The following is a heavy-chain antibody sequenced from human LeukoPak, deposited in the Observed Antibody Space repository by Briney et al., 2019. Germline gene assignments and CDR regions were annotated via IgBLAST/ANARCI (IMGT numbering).Heavy chain of an antibody. V-gene: IGHV3-7*01. D-gene: IGHD6-13*01. CDR3: ARDIASAGLFFAY. CDR1: GFTLSSYW. J-gene: IGHJ4*02. Sequence: GGSLRLSCAASGFTLSSYWMSWVRQAPGKGLEWVANIKYDGSEKDYVDSVKGRFTISRDNAKNSLYLQMNSLRAEDTALYYCARDIASAGLFFAYWGQGTLVTVFS. CDR2: IKYDGSEK.